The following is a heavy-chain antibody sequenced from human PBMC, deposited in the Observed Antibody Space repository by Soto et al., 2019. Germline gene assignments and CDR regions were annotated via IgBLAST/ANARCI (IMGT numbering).Heavy chain of an antibody. J-gene: IGHJ6*03. CDR3: ARGLKDSSGWSKRVFYYYYMDV. CDR1: GFTFSSYW. D-gene: IGHD6-19*01. V-gene: IGHV3-7*04. CDR2: IKQDGSEK. Sequence: GGSLRLSCAASGFTFSSYWMSWVRQAPGKGLEWVANIKQDGSEKYYVDSVKGRFTISRDNAKNSLYLQMNSLRAEDTAVYYWARGLKDSSGWSKRVFYYYYMDVWGKGTTVTVSS.